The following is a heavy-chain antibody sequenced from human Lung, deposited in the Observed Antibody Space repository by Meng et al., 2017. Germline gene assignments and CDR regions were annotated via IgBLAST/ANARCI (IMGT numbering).Heavy chain of an antibody. Sequence: QLGEVGGSLLRPGGSLRLSCAASGFSFSSYAMCWVRHAPGKGLEWVSALSGGGFTTYYADSVKGRFAISRHNSKNTLYLQMNSLRAEDTALYYCAKYSYGLGDYLDYWGQGALVTVSS. CDR3: AKYSYGLGDYLDY. CDR2: LSGGGFTT. J-gene: IGHJ4*02. CDR1: GFSFSSYA. D-gene: IGHD3-10*01. V-gene: IGHV3-23*04.